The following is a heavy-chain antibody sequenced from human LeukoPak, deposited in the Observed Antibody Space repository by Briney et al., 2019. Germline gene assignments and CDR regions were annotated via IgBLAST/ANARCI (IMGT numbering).Heavy chain of an antibody. J-gene: IGHJ6*03. CDR2: IKQEGSEK. CDR3: ARDPRTCGYAYYYMDV. CDR1: GFTFSSYL. Sequence: GGALRLSCAASGFTFSSYLMSWVRQAPRKGLEWAANIKQEGSEKHYLETVKCRFTISRAKAKNSLYLQMNSLRAEDTAVYYCARDPRTCGYAYYYMDVWGKGTTVTVSS. D-gene: IGHD1-1*01. V-gene: IGHV3-7*01.